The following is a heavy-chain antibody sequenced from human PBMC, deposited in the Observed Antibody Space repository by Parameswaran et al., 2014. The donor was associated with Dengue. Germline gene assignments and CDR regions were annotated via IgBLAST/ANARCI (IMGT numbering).Heavy chain of an antibody. J-gene: IGHJ4*02. CDR2: MYYSGFT. D-gene: IGHD4-17*01. CDR3: ARGYGDYLYFDS. V-gene: IGHV4-59*01. Sequence: VRQAPGKGLEWIGYMYYSGFTNYNPSLKSRVTISVDSSKNQFSLRLTSVTAADTAVYYCARGYGDYLYFDSWGQGTLVTVSS.